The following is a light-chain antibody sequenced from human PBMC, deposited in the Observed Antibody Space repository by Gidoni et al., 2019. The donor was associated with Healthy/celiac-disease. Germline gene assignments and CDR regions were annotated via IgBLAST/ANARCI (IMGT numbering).Light chain of an antibody. CDR3: QQYNNWPPWT. CDR1: QSVSSN. Sequence: EIVITQSPATLSVSPGERATLSCSAIQSVSSNLAWYQHKPGQAPRLLIYGASTRATGIPARFSGSGSGTEFTLTISSLQSEDFAVYYCQQYNNWPPWTFGQGTKVEIK. V-gene: IGKV3-15*01. J-gene: IGKJ1*01. CDR2: GAS.